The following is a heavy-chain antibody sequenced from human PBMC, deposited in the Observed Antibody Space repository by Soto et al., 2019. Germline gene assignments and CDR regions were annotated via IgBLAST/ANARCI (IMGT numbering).Heavy chain of an antibody. D-gene: IGHD3-10*01. CDR1: GFTVSSNY. V-gene: IGHV3-66*01. CDR2: IYSGGST. CDR3: ARDRRRYYGSGRTNYYYYGMDV. Sequence: GGSLRLSCAASGFTVSSNYMSWVRQAPGKGLEWVSVIYSGGSTYYADSVKGRFTISRDNSKSTLYLQMNSLRAEDTAVYYCARDRRRYYGSGRTNYYYYGMDVWGQGTTVTVSS. J-gene: IGHJ6*02.